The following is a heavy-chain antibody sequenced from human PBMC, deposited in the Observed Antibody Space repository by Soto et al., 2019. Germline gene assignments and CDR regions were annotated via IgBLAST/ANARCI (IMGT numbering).Heavy chain of an antibody. Sequence: QVHLGQSGAEVKKPGASVRVSCRASGYSFTGNSMHWVRQAPGQGLEWLGWINPNNGGTNYAQKFQGWVTMIRDTSVSTAYMDLNRLKSDDTGVYYCVIQRSGVVYWDQGTRVTVSS. V-gene: IGHV1-2*04. J-gene: IGHJ4*02. CDR3: VIQRSGVVY. CDR1: GYSFTGNS. D-gene: IGHD2-15*01. CDR2: INPNNGGT.